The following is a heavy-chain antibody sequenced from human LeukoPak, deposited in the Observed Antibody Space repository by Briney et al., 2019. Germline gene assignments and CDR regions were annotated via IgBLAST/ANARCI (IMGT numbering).Heavy chain of an antibody. CDR1: GFTFSRYG. CDR2: ISDTGDST. V-gene: IGHV3-23*01. J-gene: IGHJ4*02. Sequence: PGGSLRLSCAASGFTFSRYGMTWVRQAPGKGLEWASTISDTGDSTYYADSVKGRFTISRDNSENTLYLQMNGLRAEDTAIYLCATGAYCDHWGQGTLVTVSS. CDR3: ATGAYCDH.